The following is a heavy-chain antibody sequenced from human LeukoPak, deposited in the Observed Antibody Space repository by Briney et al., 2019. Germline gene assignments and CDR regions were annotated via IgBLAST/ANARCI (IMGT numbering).Heavy chain of an antibody. CDR1: GGSFSGYY. V-gene: IGHV4-34*01. CDR3: ARGGGYCSSTSCPVADY. D-gene: IGHD2-2*01. J-gene: IGHJ4*02. Sequence: PSETLSLTCAVYGGSFSGYYWSWIRQPPGKGLEWIGEINHSVSTNYNPSLKSRVTISVDTSKNQFSLKLSSVTAADTAVYYCARGGGYCSSTSCPVADYWGQGTLVTVSS. CDR2: INHSVST.